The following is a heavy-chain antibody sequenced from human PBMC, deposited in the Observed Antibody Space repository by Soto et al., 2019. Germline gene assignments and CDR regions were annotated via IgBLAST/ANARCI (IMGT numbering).Heavy chain of an antibody. CDR1: GFTFSRYA. V-gene: IGHV3-30*03. D-gene: IGHD6-6*01. CDR2: ISIRGGDE. CDR3: ARGTIVARQHLDY. J-gene: IGHJ4*02. Sequence: QVQLVESGGGVVQPGTSLRLSCAASGFTFSRYAMHWARQAPGKGLEWVTVISIRGGDEYYAESVRGRFTISRDDSKNTLYMQMDSLRVEDTAVYYCARGTIVARQHLDYWCQGTLVTVSS.